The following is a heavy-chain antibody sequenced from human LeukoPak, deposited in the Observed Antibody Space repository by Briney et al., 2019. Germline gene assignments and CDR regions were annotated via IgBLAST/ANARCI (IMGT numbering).Heavy chain of an antibody. D-gene: IGHD3-3*01. CDR3: ARDATIFGVVTNWFDP. J-gene: IGHJ5*02. CDR1: GYTFTGYY. Sequence: GASVKVSCKASGYTFTGYYMHWERQAPGQGLEWMGWINPNSGGTNYAQKFQGRVTMTRDTSISTAYMELSRLRSDDTAVYYCARDATIFGVVTNWFDPWGQGTLVTVSS. V-gene: IGHV1-2*02. CDR2: INPNSGGT.